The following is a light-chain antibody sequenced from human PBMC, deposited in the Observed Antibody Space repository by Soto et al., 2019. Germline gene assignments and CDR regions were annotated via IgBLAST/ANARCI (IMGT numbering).Light chain of an antibody. Sequence: DIQMTQSPSTLSASVGDRVTITCRASQSVGSWLAWYQQKPGKAPKLLIYKASSLESGVPSRFSGRGSGTEFSLTLSSLQPDDFASYHCQQYGSSSPWTFGQGPKVEIK. CDR3: QQYGSSSPWT. CDR2: KAS. V-gene: IGKV1-5*03. J-gene: IGKJ1*01. CDR1: QSVGSW.